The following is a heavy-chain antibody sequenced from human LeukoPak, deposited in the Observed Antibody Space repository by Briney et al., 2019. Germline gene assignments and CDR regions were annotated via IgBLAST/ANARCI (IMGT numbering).Heavy chain of an antibody. J-gene: IGHJ6*02. D-gene: IGHD3-3*01. CDR2: ISSSSSTI. V-gene: IGHV3-48*01. CDR3: ARDGTELRSLPLSWAGGMDV. Sequence: GGSLRLSCAASGFTFSSYSMNWVRQAPGKGLEWVSYISSSSSTIYYADSVKGRFTISRDNAKNSLYLQMNSLRAEDTAVYYCARDGTELRSLPLSWAGGMDVWGQGTTVTVSS. CDR1: GFTFSSYS.